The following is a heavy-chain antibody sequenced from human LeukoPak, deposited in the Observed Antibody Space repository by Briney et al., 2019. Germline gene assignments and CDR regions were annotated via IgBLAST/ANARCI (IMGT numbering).Heavy chain of an antibody. V-gene: IGHV4-4*09. J-gene: IGHJ4*02. Sequence: SETLSLTCTVSGGSISSYYWSWIRQPPGKGLEWIGYIYTSGSTNYNPSLKSRVTISVDTSKNQFSLKLSSVTAADTAVYYCARSHYYDSSGYYVWAQGTLVTVSS. CDR2: IYTSGST. CDR3: ARSHYYDSSGYYV. CDR1: GGSISSYY. D-gene: IGHD3-22*01.